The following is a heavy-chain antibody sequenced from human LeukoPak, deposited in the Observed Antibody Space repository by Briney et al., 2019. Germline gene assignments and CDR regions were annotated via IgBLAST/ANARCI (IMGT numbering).Heavy chain of an antibody. Sequence: GSLRLSCAASGFTCSSYSMNWVRQVSGKGLEWVSSISVGSTYIYYIDSVKGRFTISRDNAKNSLYLQMNSLRAEDTAVYYCARARIRDSYDPGYWGQGTLVTVSS. V-gene: IGHV3-21*01. CDR3: ARARIRDSYDPGY. D-gene: IGHD3-10*01. CDR1: GFTCSSYS. CDR2: ISVGSTYI. J-gene: IGHJ4*02.